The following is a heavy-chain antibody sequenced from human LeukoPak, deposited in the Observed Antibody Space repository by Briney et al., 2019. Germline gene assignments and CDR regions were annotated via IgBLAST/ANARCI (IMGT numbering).Heavy chain of an antibody. V-gene: IGHV1-2*02. J-gene: IGHJ4*02. CDR3: ARDLAVAGTMVEFDY. CDR1: GYTFTGNY. CDR2: TNPNSGGT. Sequence: ASVKVSCKASGYTFTGNYMHWVRQAPGQGLEWMGWTNPNSGGTNYAQKFQGGVTMTRDTSISAAYMELSRLRSDDTAVYYCARDLAVAGTMVEFDYWGQGTLVTVSS. D-gene: IGHD6-19*01.